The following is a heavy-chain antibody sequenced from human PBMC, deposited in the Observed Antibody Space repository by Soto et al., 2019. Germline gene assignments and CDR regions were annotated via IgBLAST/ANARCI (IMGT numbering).Heavy chain of an antibody. Sequence: EVQLVESGGGLVKPGGSLRLSCAASGFTFSSYSMNWVRQAPGKGLEWVSSISSSSSYIYYADSVKGRFTISRDNAKNSLYLQMNSLRAEDTAVYYCAGYSSSSGWFDPWCQGTLVTVSS. CDR1: GFTFSSYS. CDR2: ISSSSSYI. V-gene: IGHV3-21*01. CDR3: AGYSSSSGWFDP. D-gene: IGHD6-6*01. J-gene: IGHJ5*02.